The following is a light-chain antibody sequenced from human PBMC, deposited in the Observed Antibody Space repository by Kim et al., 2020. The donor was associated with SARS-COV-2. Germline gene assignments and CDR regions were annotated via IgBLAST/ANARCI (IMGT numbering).Light chain of an antibody. CDR3: SSYTGSNTLI. CDR1: SFNIGRYDY. Sequence: GHAVIISCTGSSFNIGRYDYVSWYQSAPARAPYLMIYDVSRRTSGVPDLFYGSKSGNTASLTVSGLQAEDEADYYCSSYTGSNTLIFGGGTQLTVL. J-gene: IGLJ2*01. CDR2: DVS. V-gene: IGLV2-8*01.